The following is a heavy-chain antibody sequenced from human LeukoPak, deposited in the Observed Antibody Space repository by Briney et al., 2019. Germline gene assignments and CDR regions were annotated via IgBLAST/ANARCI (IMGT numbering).Heavy chain of an antibody. CDR3: GRFGDEAAVDY. V-gene: IGHV3-33*01. D-gene: IGHD3-10*01. J-gene: IGHJ4*02. CDR1: GFTFSNYG. Sequence: GGSLRLSCAASGFTFSNYGMHWVRQAPGKGLEWVAVIWNDGTKKYYADSVRGRFTISRDNAKNLLYLQMNSLRAEDTAVYYCGRFGDEAAVDYWGQGTLVTVSS. CDR2: IWNDGTKK.